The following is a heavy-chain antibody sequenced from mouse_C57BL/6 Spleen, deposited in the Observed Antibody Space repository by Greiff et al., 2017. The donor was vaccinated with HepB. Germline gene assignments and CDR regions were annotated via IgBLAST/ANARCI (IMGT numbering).Heavy chain of an antibody. CDR1: GYTFTDYN. V-gene: IGHV1-18*01. D-gene: IGHD2-3*01. Sequence: EVQLQQSGPELVKPGASVKIPCKASGYTFTDYNMDWVKQSHGKSLEWIGDINPNNGGTIYNQKFKGKATLTVDKTSSTAYMELRSLTSEDTAVYYCARGYDGYYVGFDYWGQGTTLTVSS. CDR3: ARGYDGYYVGFDY. CDR2: INPNNGGT. J-gene: IGHJ2*01.